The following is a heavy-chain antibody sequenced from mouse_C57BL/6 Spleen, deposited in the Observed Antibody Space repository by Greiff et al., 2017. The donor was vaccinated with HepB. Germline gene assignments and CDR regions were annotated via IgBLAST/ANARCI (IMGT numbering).Heavy chain of an antibody. Sequence: VQLQQSGPELVKPGASVKISCKASGYAFSSSWMNWVKQRPGKGLEWIGRIYPGDGDINYNGKFKGKATLTADKSSSTAYMQLSSLTSEDSAVYFCARWGPNWDRGYFDVWGTGTTVTVSS. D-gene: IGHD4-1*01. J-gene: IGHJ1*03. CDR1: GYAFSSSW. CDR2: IYPGDGDI. CDR3: ARWGPNWDRGYFDV. V-gene: IGHV1-82*01.